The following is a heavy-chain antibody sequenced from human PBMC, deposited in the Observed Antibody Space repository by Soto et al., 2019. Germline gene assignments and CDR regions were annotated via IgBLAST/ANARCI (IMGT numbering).Heavy chain of an antibody. CDR3: ARVLGYCSCGSCLNYYYSYFMDV. CDR2: IYYSGST. J-gene: IGHJ6*03. Sequence: PSETLSLTCTVSGGSISSGGYYWSWIRQHPGKGLEWIGYIYYSGSTYYNPSLKSRVTISVDTSKNQFSLKLSSVTAADTAVYYCARVLGYCSCGSCLNYYYSYFMDVWGKGTTVIGSS. D-gene: IGHD2-15*01. V-gene: IGHV4-31*03. CDR1: GGSISSGGYY.